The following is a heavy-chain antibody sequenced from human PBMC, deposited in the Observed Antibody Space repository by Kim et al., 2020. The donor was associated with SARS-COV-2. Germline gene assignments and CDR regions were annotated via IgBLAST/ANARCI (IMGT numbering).Heavy chain of an antibody. D-gene: IGHD3-22*01. CDR1: GYTFTSYG. CDR3: ARDSCYYDSSGYYYVYSLPKGGGNYFDY. CDR2: ISAYNGNT. V-gene: IGHV1-18*04. J-gene: IGHJ4*02. Sequence: PSVKVSCKASGYTFTSYGISWVRQAPGQGLEWMGWISAYNGNTNYAQKLQGRVTMTTDTSTSTAYMELRSLRSDDTAVYYCARDSCYYDSSGYYYVYSLPKGGGNYFDYWGQGTLVTVSS.